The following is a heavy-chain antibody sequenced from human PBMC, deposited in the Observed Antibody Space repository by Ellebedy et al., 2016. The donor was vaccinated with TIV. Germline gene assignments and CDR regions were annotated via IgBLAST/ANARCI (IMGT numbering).Heavy chain of an antibody. CDR2: IYYSGST. CDR3: AREDRVISNYYFDN. J-gene: IGHJ4*02. CDR1: GGSITDHY. D-gene: IGHD2-21*01. V-gene: IGHV4-59*11. Sequence: MPSQTLSLTCTVSGGSITDHYWTWNRQPPGKGLEWIGYIYYSGSTNINPSLKSRVTISLDTSKKQFSLKLRSMTAADTAVYFCAREDRVISNYYFDNWGKGTLVTVSS.